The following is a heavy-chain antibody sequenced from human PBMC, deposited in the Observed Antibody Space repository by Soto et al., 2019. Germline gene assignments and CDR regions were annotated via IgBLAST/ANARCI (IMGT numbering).Heavy chain of an antibody. CDR1: GFTFSRYW. CDR2: IKQDGTEK. CDR3: AREEYGDHFGY. V-gene: IGHV3-7*01. D-gene: IGHD4-17*01. Sequence: EVPLVESGGGLVQPGGSLRLSCTASGFTFSRYWMSWVRQAPGKGLEWVANIKQDGTEKYYVDSVKGRFTISRDNAKNSLYLQMNSLRAEDTAVYYCAREEYGDHFGYWGQGTLVPVSS. J-gene: IGHJ4*02.